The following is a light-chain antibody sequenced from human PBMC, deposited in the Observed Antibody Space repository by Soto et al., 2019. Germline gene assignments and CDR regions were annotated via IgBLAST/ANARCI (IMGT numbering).Light chain of an antibody. CDR3: QQYNSYLFT. CDR1: QSISSW. J-gene: IGKJ3*01. V-gene: IGKV1-5*01. CDR2: DAS. Sequence: DIQMTQSPSTLSASVGDRVTITCRASQSISSWLAWYQQKPGKAPKLLIYDASSWESGVPSRFSGSGSGTEFTLTISSLQPDDFATYYCQQYNSYLFTFGAGTKVDI.